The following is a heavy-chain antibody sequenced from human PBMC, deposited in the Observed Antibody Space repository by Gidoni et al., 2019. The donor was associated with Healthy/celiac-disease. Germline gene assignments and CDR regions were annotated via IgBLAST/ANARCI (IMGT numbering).Heavy chain of an antibody. V-gene: IGHV4-39*07. J-gene: IGHJ4*02. CDR2: IYYSGST. D-gene: IGHD3-22*01. CDR1: GGSISSSSYY. CDR3: ARDPAMIVVQYYFDY. Sequence: QLQLQDSRPGLVKPSETLSLTCTVSGGSISSSSYYWGWIRQPPGKGLEWIGSIYYSGSTYYNPSLKSRVTISVDTSKNQFSLKLSSVTAADTDVYYCARDPAMIVVQYYFDYWGQGTMVTVSS.